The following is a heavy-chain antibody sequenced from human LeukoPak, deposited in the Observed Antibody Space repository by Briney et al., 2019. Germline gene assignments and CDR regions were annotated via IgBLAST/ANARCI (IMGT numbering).Heavy chain of an antibody. CDR3: AALRPFSTSYYFDY. Sequence: SETLSLTCTVSGGSISSYYWSWIRQPAGKGLEWIGRIYTSGSTNYNPSLKSRVTMSVDTSKTQFSLKLSSVTDAETAVYYCAALRPFSTSYYFDYWGQGTLVTVSS. J-gene: IGHJ4*02. D-gene: IGHD2/OR15-2a*01. CDR2: IYTSGST. CDR1: GGSISSYY. V-gene: IGHV4-4*07.